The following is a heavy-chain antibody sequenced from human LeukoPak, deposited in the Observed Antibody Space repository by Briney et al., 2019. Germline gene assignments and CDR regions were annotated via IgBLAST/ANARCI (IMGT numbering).Heavy chain of an antibody. CDR1: GLTFGNYW. D-gene: IGHD6-13*01. J-gene: IGHJ4*02. CDR2: IKEDGSEK. CDR3: VKNSGWYRLDC. V-gene: IGHV3-7*03. Sequence: GGSLRLSCAASGLTFGNYWMTWVRQAPGKGLEWVADIKEDGSEKYYVDSVKGRFTISRDNAKNSLFLQMDSLRSEDTAVYYCVKNSGWYRLDCWGQGTLVTVSS.